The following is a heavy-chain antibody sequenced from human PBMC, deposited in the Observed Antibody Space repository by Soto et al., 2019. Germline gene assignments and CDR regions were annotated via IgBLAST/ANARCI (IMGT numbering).Heavy chain of an antibody. CDR2: INPDTGAT. CDR1: GYTFRHYY. V-gene: IGHV1-2*02. CDR3: ARKVRDYTFDY. Sequence: QVQLAQSVAEVKEPGASVKVSCKASGYTFRHYYMHWVRQAPGQVLEWMGWINPDTGATEYAQQYEGRVTMTRDTSSSTAYLEVTGLRSDDPAVFYGARKVRDYTFDYWGQGTLGTGST. J-gene: IGHJ4*02. D-gene: IGHD4-4*01.